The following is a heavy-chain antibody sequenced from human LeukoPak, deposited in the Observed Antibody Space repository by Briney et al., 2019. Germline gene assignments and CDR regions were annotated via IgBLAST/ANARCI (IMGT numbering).Heavy chain of an antibody. Sequence: KASETLSLTCTVSGGSISSYYWSWIRQPPGKGLEWIGYIYYSGSTDYNPSLKSRVTISVDTSKNQFSLKLSSVTAADTAVYYCASSIAVAGGFDIWGQGTMVTVSS. V-gene: IGHV4-59*01. D-gene: IGHD6-19*01. CDR2: IYYSGST. CDR3: ASSIAVAGGFDI. CDR1: GGSISSYY. J-gene: IGHJ3*02.